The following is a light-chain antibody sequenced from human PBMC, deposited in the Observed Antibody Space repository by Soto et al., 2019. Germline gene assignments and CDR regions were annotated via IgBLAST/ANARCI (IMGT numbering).Light chain of an antibody. Sequence: QSALTQPPSASGSPGQSVTISCTGTSSDVGDYNYVSWYQQHPGKAPKLMIYEVSKRPSGVPDRFSGFKSGNTASLTVSGLQAEDEADYYCSSYAGNLYVFGTGTKVTVL. CDR1: SSDVGDYNY. CDR3: SSYAGNLYV. V-gene: IGLV2-8*01. J-gene: IGLJ1*01. CDR2: EVS.